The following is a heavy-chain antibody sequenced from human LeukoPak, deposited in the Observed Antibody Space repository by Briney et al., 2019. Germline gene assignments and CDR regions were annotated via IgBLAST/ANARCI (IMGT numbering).Heavy chain of an antibody. Sequence: SETLSLTCSVSGGSIKNYYWSWIRQPPGKGLEWLGNIYFGGTTDYNSSLKSRLTISVGTFKNQLSLNLQSVTAADTATYYCARHRSDTGGKKGVNWFDPWGQGTLVTVSS. V-gene: IGHV4-59*01. CDR3: ARHRSDTGGKKGVNWFDP. D-gene: IGHD4-23*01. CDR2: IYFGGTT. CDR1: GGSIKNYY. J-gene: IGHJ5*02.